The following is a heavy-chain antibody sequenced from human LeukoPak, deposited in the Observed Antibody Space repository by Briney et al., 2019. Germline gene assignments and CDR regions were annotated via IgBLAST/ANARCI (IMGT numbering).Heavy chain of an antibody. CDR2: IYTGGST. J-gene: IGHJ5*02. D-gene: IGHD3-10*01. Sequence: GGSLRLSCAASGFTVSSSSMSWVRQAPGKGLEWVSFIYTGGSTSYADSVKGRFTISRDNSKNTVYLQMSSLRAKDTAVYYCARGLGSAWGQGTLVTVSS. V-gene: IGHV3-53*01. CDR3: ARGLGSA. CDR1: GFTVSSSS.